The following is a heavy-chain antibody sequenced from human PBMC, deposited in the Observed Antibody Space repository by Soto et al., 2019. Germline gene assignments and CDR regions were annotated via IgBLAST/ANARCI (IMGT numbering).Heavy chain of an antibody. CDR2: INPNSGGT. Sequence: ASVKVSCKASGYTFTGYYMHWVRQAPGQGLEWMGWINPNSGGTNYAQKFQGRATMTRDTSISTAYMELSRLRSDDTAVYYCARDMLGRWLQLRGNDAFDIWGQGTMVTVSS. V-gene: IGHV1-2*02. CDR1: GYTFTGYY. D-gene: IGHD5-12*01. CDR3: ARDMLGRWLQLRGNDAFDI. J-gene: IGHJ3*02.